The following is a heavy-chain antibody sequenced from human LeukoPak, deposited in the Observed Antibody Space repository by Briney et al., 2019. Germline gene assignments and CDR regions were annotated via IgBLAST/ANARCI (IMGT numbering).Heavy chain of an antibody. V-gene: IGHV1-69*06. J-gene: IGHJ4*01. CDR3: ARGMRSSWDDY. D-gene: IGHD6-13*01. CDR2: INPIFGTA. CDR1: GGTFSRYA. Sequence: VAAVKVSCKGSGGTFSRYAFSWVRQAPGQGVEWMGGINPIFGTANYAQKFQGRVMITSDKSTSTAYTELSIRRSEDTAVYYCARGMRSSWDDYCGPGTLVSASS.